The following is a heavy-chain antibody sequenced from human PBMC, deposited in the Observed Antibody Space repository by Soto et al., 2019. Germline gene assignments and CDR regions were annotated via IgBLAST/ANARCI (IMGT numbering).Heavy chain of an antibody. CDR2: IKQDGSDT. Sequence: EVHLVESGGGLVQPGGSLRLSCAASGFTVSGHCMSWVRQAPGKGLEWVAHIKQDGSDTFYVGSVKGRFTISRDNAKNALDLKMHSLRAEDPALYYCARDRAFCSGTNCRRGSIYYYYMDVWGNATTVTVSS. V-gene: IGHV3-7*01. CDR1: GFTVSGHC. D-gene: IGHD2-2*01. J-gene: IGHJ6*03. CDR3: ARDRAFCSGTNCRRGSIYYYYMDV.